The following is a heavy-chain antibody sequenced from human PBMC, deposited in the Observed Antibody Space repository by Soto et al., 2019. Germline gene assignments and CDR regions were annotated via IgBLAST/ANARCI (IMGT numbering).Heavy chain of an antibody. D-gene: IGHD6-6*01. J-gene: IGHJ4*02. Sequence: QVPLQESGPGLVKPSQTLSLTCTVSGGSISSGDYYWSSIRQPPGKGLEWIGYIYYSGITYYNPSLKSRVTISVDTSKNQFSLKLSSVTAAATAVYYWARVGSSIAARPFDSWGQGTLVSVSS. CDR3: ARVGSSIAARPFDS. CDR2: IYYSGIT. V-gene: IGHV4-30-4*01. CDR1: GGSISSGDYY.